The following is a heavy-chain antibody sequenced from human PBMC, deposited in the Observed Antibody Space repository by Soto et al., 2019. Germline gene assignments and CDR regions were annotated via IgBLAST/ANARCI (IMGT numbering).Heavy chain of an antibody. Sequence: GGSLRLSCAASGFTFSSYAMSWVRQAPGKGLEWVSAISGSGGSTYYADSVKGRFTISRDNSKNTLYLQMNSLGAEDTAVYYCAKDGMVRGVPFGYWGQGTLVTVSS. CDR1: GFTFSSYA. J-gene: IGHJ4*02. CDR2: ISGSGGST. CDR3: AKDGMVRGVPFGY. V-gene: IGHV3-23*01. D-gene: IGHD3-10*01.